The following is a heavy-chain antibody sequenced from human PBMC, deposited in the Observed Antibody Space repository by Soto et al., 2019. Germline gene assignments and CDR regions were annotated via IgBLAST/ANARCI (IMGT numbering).Heavy chain of an antibody. CDR3: AKGGTGSSVGRYMDV. D-gene: IGHD1-1*01. Sequence: GGSLRLSCAASGFTFSRYAMSWVRQAPGKGLEWVSAISDTGGTTYHADSVKGRFTISRDNSKNTVYLLMNSLRAEDTAIYYCAKGGTGSSVGRYMDVWGNGTTVTVSS. CDR1: GFTFSRYA. V-gene: IGHV3-23*01. J-gene: IGHJ6*03. CDR2: ISDTGGTT.